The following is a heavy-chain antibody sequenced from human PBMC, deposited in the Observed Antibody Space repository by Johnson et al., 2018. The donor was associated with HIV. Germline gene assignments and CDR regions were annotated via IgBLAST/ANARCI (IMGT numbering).Heavy chain of an antibody. J-gene: IGHJ3*02. CDR1: GFTFSDYY. Sequence: QVQLVESGGGLVKPGGSLRLSCAASGFTFSDYYMPWIRQAPGKGLEWVSYISRSGSTIYYADSVKGRFTISRDNAKNSLYLQMNSLRVEDTALYYCARPADYGDYSRDAFDIWGQGTMVTVSS. CDR2: ISRSGSTI. V-gene: IGHV3-11*04. CDR3: ARPADYGDYSRDAFDI. D-gene: IGHD4-17*01.